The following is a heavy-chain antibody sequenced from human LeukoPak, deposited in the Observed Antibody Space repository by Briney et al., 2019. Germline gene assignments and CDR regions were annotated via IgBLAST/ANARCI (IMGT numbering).Heavy chain of an antibody. D-gene: IGHD1-26*01. J-gene: IGHJ4*02. CDR3: AGGGGVGAKY. CDR2: IYISSNT. V-gene: IGHV3-53*01. Sequence: GGSLRLSCAASGFNVSSNHMSWVRQAPGKGLEWVSLIYISSNTYYADSVKGRFTISRDNSKNTLYLQMNSLRAEDTAVYYCAGGGGVGAKYWGQGTLVTVSS. CDR1: GFNVSSNH.